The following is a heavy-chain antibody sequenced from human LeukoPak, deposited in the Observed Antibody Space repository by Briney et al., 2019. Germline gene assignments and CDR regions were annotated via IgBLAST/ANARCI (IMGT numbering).Heavy chain of an antibody. V-gene: IGHV1-18*01. D-gene: IGHD2-21*02. CDR2: ISAYNGNT. J-gene: IGHJ3*02. CDR1: GYTFTSYG. CDR3: ARSGMVTPYDAFDI. Sequence: GASVKVSCKASGYTFTSYGISWVRQAPGQGLEWVGWISAYNGNTNYAQKLQGRVTMTTDTSTSTAYMELRSLRSDDTAVYYCARSGMVTPYDAFDIWGQGTMVTVSS.